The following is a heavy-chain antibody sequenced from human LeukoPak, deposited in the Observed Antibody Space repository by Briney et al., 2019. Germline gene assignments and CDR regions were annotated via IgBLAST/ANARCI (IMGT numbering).Heavy chain of an antibody. J-gene: IGHJ5*02. D-gene: IGHD2-2*01. Sequence: PGASLRLSCAASGFTFSSYAISWVRQAPGKGLEWDSAISGSGGSTYYADSVKGRFTISRDNSKNTLYLQMNSLRAEDTAVYYCAKDVVPAAINWFDPWGQGTLVTVSS. V-gene: IGHV3-23*01. CDR1: GFTFSSYA. CDR2: ISGSGGST. CDR3: AKDVVPAAINWFDP.